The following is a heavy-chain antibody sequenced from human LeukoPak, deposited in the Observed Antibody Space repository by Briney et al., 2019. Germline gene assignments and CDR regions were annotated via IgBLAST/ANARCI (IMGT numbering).Heavy chain of an antibody. V-gene: IGHV3-30-3*01. CDR1: GFTFSSYA. CDR2: ISYDGSNK. D-gene: IGHD6-19*01. CDR3: ARVRETTRLAVAGTSYYYYMDV. J-gene: IGHJ6*03. Sequence: GGSLRLSCAASGFTFSSYAMHWVRQAPGKRLEWVAVISYDGSNKYYADSVKGRITISRDNSKNTLYLQMNSLRAEDTAVYYCARVRETTRLAVAGTSYYYYMDVWGKGTTVTVSS.